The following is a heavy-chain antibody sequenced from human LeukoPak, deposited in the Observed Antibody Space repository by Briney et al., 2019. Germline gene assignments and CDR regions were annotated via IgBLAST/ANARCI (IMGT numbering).Heavy chain of an antibody. J-gene: IGHJ4*02. D-gene: IGHD2-15*01. CDR1: GNSISTYY. V-gene: IGHV4-4*07. Sequence: SETLSLTCTVSGNSISTYYWSWIRQPAGKGLEWIGRIYYSGSTNYNPSLKSRVTISVDTSKNQFSLKLSSVTAADTAVYYCARDYCSGGSCYSGIFDYWGQGTLVTVSS. CDR2: IYYSGST. CDR3: ARDYCSGGSCYSGIFDY.